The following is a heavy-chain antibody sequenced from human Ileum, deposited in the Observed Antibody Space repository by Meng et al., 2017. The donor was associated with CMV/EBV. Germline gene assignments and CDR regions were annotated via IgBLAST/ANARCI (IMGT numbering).Heavy chain of an antibody. CDR1: VSGNSAA. D-gene: IGHD2-2*02. V-gene: IGHV6-1*01. CDR3: ARENQLLYPYYFDY. J-gene: IGHJ4*02. CDR2: TYYRSKWYN. Sequence: VSGNSAAWNWIRQSPSRGREWLGRTYYRSKWYNDYAVSVKSRITINPDTSKNQFSLQLNSVTPEDTAVYYCARENQLLYPYYFDYWGQGTLVTVSS.